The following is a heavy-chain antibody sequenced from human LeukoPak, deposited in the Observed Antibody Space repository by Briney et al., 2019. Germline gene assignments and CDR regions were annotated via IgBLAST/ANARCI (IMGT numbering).Heavy chain of an antibody. V-gene: IGHV1-18*01. CDR3: ARVVLDYYDSSGYQGAVDY. CDR1: GYTFTSYG. CDR2: ISAYNGNT. D-gene: IGHD3-22*01. J-gene: IGHJ4*02. Sequence: ASVKVSCKASGYTFTSYGISWVRQAPGQGREWMGWISAYNGNTNYAQKLQGRVTMTTDTSTSTAYMELRSLRSDDTAVYYCARVVLDYYDSSGYQGAVDYWGQGTLVTVSS.